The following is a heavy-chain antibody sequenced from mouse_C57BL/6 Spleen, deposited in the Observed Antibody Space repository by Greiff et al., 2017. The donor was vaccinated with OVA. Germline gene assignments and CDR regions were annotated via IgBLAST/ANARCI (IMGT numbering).Heavy chain of an antibody. D-gene: IGHD1-1*01. J-gene: IGHJ3*01. Sequence: EVKVEESGGGLVKPGGSLKLSCAASGFTFSSYAMSWVRQTPEKRLEWVATISDGGSYTYYPDNVKGRFTISRDNAKNNLYLQMSHLKSEDTAMYCCAREVGYYGSSYGFAYWGQGTLVTVSA. CDR1: GFTFSSYA. V-gene: IGHV5-4*01. CDR3: AREVGYYGSSYGFAY. CDR2: ISDGGSYT.